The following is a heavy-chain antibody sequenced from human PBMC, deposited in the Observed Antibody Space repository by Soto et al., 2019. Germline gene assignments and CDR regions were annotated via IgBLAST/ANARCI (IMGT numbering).Heavy chain of an antibody. Sequence: EVQLLESGGGLVQPGGSLSLSCAVSGFAFNTYAMNWVRQAPGKGLEWVSSITNSGGTTYYADSVKGRFTISRDNSKNTLYLQMNSLRVEDTAVYYCAKGATGTDYWGQGTLVTVSS. CDR2: ITNSGGTT. V-gene: IGHV3-23*01. J-gene: IGHJ4*02. CDR3: AKGATGTDY. CDR1: GFAFNTYA. D-gene: IGHD1-1*01.